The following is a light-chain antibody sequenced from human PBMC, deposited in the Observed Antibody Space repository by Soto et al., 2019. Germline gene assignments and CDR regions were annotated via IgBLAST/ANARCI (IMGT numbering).Light chain of an antibody. Sequence: QSALTQPASVSGSPGQSITISCTGTSSDVGGYNDVSWYQQHPGKAPKLMSYDVSNRPAGVSNRFSGSKSGNTASLTISRLQAKDAADYNGSFYVVFGGGTKLTVL. V-gene: IGLV2-14*01. CDR3: SFYVV. CDR1: SSDVGGYND. CDR2: DVS. J-gene: IGLJ2*01.